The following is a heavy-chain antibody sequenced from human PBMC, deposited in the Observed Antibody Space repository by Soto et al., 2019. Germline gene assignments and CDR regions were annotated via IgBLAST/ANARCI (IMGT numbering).Heavy chain of an antibody. D-gene: IGHD2-15*01. CDR3: TTGLRYCSGGSCPLFLYYFDY. V-gene: IGHV3-15*01. CDR2: IKSKTDGGTT. CDR1: GFTFSNAW. J-gene: IGHJ4*02. Sequence: GGSLRLSCAASGFTFSNAWMSWVRQAPGKGLEWVGRIKSKTDGGTTDYAAPVKGRFTISRDDSKNTLYLQMNSLKTEDTAVYYCTTGLRYCSGGSCPLFLYYFDYRGQGTLVTVSS.